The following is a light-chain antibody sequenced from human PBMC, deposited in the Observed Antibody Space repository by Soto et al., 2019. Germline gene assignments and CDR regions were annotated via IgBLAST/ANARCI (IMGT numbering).Light chain of an antibody. CDR3: LQDYTYPRT. Sequence: AIQITQSPSSLSASVGDSVTITCRASQGIRSDLGWYQVKPGTAPKLLIYGASTLQSGVPSRFSVSGSGTDVTLTINSLQPGDCSTYYCLQDYTYPRTFGQGNRV. V-gene: IGKV1-6*02. CDR2: GAS. CDR1: QGIRSD. J-gene: IGKJ1*01.